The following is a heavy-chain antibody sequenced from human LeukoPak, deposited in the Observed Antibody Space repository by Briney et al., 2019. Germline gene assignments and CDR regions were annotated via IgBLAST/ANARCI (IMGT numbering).Heavy chain of an antibody. CDR3: ARDRGLYSSGIFEYFQH. CDR2: IKQDGSEK. V-gene: IGHV3-7*01. J-gene: IGHJ1*01. Sequence: GGSLRLSCAASGFTFSSYWMSWVRQAPGKGLEWVANIKQDGSEKYYVDSVKGRFTISRDNAKNSLYLQMNSLRAEDTAVYYCARDRGLYSSGIFEYFQHWGQGTLVTVSS. D-gene: IGHD6-25*01. CDR1: GFTFSSYW.